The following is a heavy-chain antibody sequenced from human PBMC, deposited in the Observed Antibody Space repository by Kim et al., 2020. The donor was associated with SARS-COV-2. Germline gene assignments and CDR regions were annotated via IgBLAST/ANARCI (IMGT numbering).Heavy chain of an antibody. CDR2: IYPGDSDT. V-gene: IGHV5-51*01. Sequence: GESLKISCKGSGYSFTSYLIGWVRQMPGKGLEWMGIIYPGDSDTRYSPSFQGQVTISADKSISTAYLQWSSLKASDTAMYYCARSPRVTPYYFDYWGQGTLVTVSS. J-gene: IGHJ4*02. CDR3: ARSPRVTPYYFDY. D-gene: IGHD4-4*01. CDR1: GYSFTSYL.